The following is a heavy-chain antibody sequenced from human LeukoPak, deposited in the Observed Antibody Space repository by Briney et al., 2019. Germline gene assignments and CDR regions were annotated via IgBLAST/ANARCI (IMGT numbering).Heavy chain of an antibody. CDR3: ARDLIPYYDFWSGYSV. Sequence: ASVKVSCKASGYTFTGYYMHWVRQAPGQGLEWMGWINPNSGGTNYAQKFQGRVTMTTDTSTSTAYMELRSLRSDDTAVYYCARDLIPYYDFWSGYSVWGQGTLVTVSS. CDR2: INPNSGGT. J-gene: IGHJ4*02. V-gene: IGHV1-2*02. CDR1: GYTFTGYY. D-gene: IGHD3-3*01.